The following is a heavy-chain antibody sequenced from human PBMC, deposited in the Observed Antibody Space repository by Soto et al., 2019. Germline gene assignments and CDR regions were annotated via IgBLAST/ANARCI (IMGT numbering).Heavy chain of an antibody. CDR2: ISRHGDFT. D-gene: IGHD3-22*01. CDR3: AKDRYLDHDSRGYLFHN. V-gene: IGHV3-23*01. Sequence: EVQLLESGGDLIQPGGSLRLSCAASGFTFNIYAMTWVRQAPGKGLEWVSAISRHGDFTYYADSVEGRFTISRDNSKNTLYLQMNSLRAEDTAVYYCAKDRYLDHDSRGYLFHNWGQGTLVTVSS. CDR1: GFTFNIYA. J-gene: IGHJ4*02.